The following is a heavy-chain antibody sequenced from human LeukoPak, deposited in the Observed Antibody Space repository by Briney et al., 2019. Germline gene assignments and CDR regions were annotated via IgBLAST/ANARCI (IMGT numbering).Heavy chain of an antibody. J-gene: IGHJ4*02. V-gene: IGHV4-59*08. D-gene: IGHD2-15*01. CDR1: GGSFSGCY. CDR3: ARGGYCSGGSCYVYYFDY. Sequence: SETLSLTCTVSGGSFSGCYWSWIRQPPGKGLEWIGYIYYSGSTNYNPSLKSRVTISVDTSKNQFSPKLSSVTAADTAVYYCARGGYCSGGSCYVYYFDYWGQGTLVTVSS. CDR2: IYYSGST.